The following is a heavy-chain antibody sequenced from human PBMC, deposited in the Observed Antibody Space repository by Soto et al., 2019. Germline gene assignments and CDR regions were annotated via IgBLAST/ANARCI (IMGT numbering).Heavy chain of an antibody. CDR2: ISYDGSNT. J-gene: IGHJ4*02. V-gene: IGHV3-30*18. D-gene: IGHD6-13*01. CDR1: VFTFSTYG. CDR3: AKPPFGSSRWTYYLEY. Sequence: PGGSLRLSCAASVFTFSTYGMHLVRQSPGKGLEWVAVISYDGSNTNYADSVKGRFTISRDNSKNTLYLQMNSLRPEETAVYYSAKPPFGSSRWTYYLEYSGQGAMVTVSS.